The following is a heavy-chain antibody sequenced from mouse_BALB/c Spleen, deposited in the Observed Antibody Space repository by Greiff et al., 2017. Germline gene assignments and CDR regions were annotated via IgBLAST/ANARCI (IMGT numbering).Heavy chain of an antibody. Sequence: VKLVESGPGLVAPSQSLSITCTVSGFSLTGYGVNWVRQPPGKGLEWLGMIWGDGSTDYNSALKSRLSISKDNSKSQVFLKMNSLQTDDTARYYCARFYYYGSLYWYFDVWGAGTTVTVSS. D-gene: IGHD1-1*01. J-gene: IGHJ1*01. V-gene: IGHV2-6-7*01. CDR1: GFSLTGYG. CDR3: ARFYYYGSLYWYFDV. CDR2: IWGDGST.